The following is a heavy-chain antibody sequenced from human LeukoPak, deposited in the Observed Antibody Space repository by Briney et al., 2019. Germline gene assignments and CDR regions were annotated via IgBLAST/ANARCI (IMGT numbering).Heavy chain of an antibody. J-gene: IGHJ4*02. CDR3: AKDLGHIAARPLGFDY. D-gene: IGHD6-6*01. Sequence: GGSLRLSCAASGFTFSNYAISWVRQAPGKGLEWVSTISGSGGSTYYADSVKGRFTISRDNSKNTLYLQMNSLRAEDTAVYYCAKDLGHIAARPLGFDYWGQGTLVTVSS. CDR1: GFTFSNYA. V-gene: IGHV3-23*01. CDR2: ISGSGGST.